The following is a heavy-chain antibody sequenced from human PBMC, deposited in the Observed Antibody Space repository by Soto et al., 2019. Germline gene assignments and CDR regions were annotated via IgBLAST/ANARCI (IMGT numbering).Heavy chain of an antibody. CDR3: AKESRVDDFWSGYFKNNWFDP. CDR1: GFTFSSYA. CDR2: ISGSGGST. D-gene: IGHD3-3*01. Sequence: GGSLRLSCAASGFTFSSYAMSWVRQAPGKGLEWVSAISGSGGSTYYADSVKGRFTISRDNSKNTLYLQMNSLRAEDTAVYYCAKESRVDDFWSGYFKNNWFDPWGQGTLVTVSS. J-gene: IGHJ5*02. V-gene: IGHV3-23*01.